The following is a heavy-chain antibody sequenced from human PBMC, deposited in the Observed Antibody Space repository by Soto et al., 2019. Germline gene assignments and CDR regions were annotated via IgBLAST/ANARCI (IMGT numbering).Heavy chain of an antibody. CDR2: IYYSGSP. D-gene: IGHD3-22*01. J-gene: IGHJ6*02. Sequence: QVQLQESGPGLVKPSQTLSLTCTVSGGSISSGSYYWSWIRQHPGKGLEWIGYIYYSGSPYYNPSLMSRVSVSVDTSKNEFSLKLRSVTAADTAVYFCARDCSSGYRPGYFYGMDVWGQGTTVTVSS. V-gene: IGHV4-31*03. CDR3: ARDCSSGYRPGYFYGMDV. CDR1: GGSISSGSYY.